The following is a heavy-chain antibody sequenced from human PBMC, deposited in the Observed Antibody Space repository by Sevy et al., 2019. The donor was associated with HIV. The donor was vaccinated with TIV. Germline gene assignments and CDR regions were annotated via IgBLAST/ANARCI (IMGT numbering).Heavy chain of an antibody. CDR1: GGSISSYY. J-gene: IGHJ4*02. CDR3: ARDFRSSSGWSLFDY. D-gene: IGHD6-19*01. Sequence: SETLSLTCTVSGGSISSYYWSWIRQPPGKGLEWIGYIYYSGSTNYNHSLKSRVTISVDTSKNQFSLKLSSVTAADTAVYYCARDFRSSSGWSLFDYWGQGTLVTVSS. V-gene: IGHV4-59*01. CDR2: IYYSGST.